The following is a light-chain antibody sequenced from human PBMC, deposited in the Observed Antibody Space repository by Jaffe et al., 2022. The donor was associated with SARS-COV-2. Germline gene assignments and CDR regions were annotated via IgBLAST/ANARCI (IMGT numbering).Light chain of an antibody. CDR3: QQSSNWPPIT. J-gene: IGKJ5*01. Sequence: ETVLTQSPATLSLSPGERATLSCRASQSVGSYLAWYQQKPGQAPRLLIYEASNRATGIPARFSGSGSGTDFTLTISSLEPEDFAVYYCQQSSNWPPITFGQGTRLEIK. V-gene: IGKV3-11*01. CDR2: EAS. CDR1: QSVGSY.